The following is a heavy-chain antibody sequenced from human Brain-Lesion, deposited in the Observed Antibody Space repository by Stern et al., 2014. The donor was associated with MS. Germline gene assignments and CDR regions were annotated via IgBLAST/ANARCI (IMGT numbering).Heavy chain of an antibody. CDR2: MYYGGSP. V-gene: IGHV4-30-2*01. CDR1: GYSITSAAFS. CDR3: ARGRSGVHPPLDP. J-gene: IGHJ5*02. Sequence: QLQLQESGSGLVKPSQTLSLTCSVSGYSITSAAFSWTWIRQAPGKGLEWIGYMYYGGSPLYKPSLRSGVNLSVYTSKNQFSLRLNSVTAADTAVYYCARGRSGVHPPLDPWGQGTLVTVSS. D-gene: IGHD1-26*01.